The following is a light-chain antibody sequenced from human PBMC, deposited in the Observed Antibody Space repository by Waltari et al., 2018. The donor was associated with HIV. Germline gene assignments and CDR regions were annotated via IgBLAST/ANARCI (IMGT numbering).Light chain of an antibody. CDR3: CSYAGSYTFV. CDR1: SSSVGGYNS. Sequence: QSALTQPRPVSGYPAQSVAISCTGTSSSVGGYNSVPWYQQHPGKDLKLIIYDVTKRPSGVPYRFSGSKSGNTASLTISGLQAEDEADYYCCSYAGSYTFVFGGGTKLTVL. J-gene: IGLJ3*02. CDR2: DVT. V-gene: IGLV2-11*01.